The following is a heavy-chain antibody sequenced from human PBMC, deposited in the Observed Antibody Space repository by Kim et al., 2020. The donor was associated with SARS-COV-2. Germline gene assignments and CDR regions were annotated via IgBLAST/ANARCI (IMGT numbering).Heavy chain of an antibody. D-gene: IGHD2-2*01. V-gene: IGHV7-4-1*02. Sequence: ASVKVSCKASGYTFTSYAMNWVRQAPGQGLEWMGWINTNTGNPTYAQGFTGRFVFSLDTSVSTAYLQISSLKAEDTAVYYCARTIVVVPAAMGALRDWFDPWGQGTLVTVSS. CDR1: GYTFTSYA. J-gene: IGHJ5*02. CDR3: ARTIVVVPAAMGALRDWFDP. CDR2: INTNTGNP.